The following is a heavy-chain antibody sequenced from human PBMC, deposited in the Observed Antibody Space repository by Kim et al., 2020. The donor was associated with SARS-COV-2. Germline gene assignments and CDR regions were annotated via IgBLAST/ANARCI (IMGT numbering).Heavy chain of an antibody. V-gene: IGHV3-53*01. J-gene: IGHJ4*02. CDR2: GGT. Sequence: GGTSYASSVGGRFTVARDDSTNTLYLQMNSLRAEDTAVYYCARRSVYFDYWGQGTLVAVSS. D-gene: IGHD6-19*01. CDR3: ARRSVYFDY.